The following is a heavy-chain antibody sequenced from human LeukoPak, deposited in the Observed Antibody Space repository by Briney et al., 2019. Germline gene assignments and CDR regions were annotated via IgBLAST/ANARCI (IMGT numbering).Heavy chain of an antibody. Sequence: ASVKVSCKASGYTFTSYYMHWVRQAPGQGLEWMGIINPSGGSTSYAQKFQGRVTMTRDPSTSTVYMELSRLRSEDTAVYYCASVWGNDAFDIWGQGTMVTVSS. CDR1: GYTFTSYY. D-gene: IGHD3-16*01. CDR2: INPSGGST. CDR3: ASVWGNDAFDI. J-gene: IGHJ3*02. V-gene: IGHV1-46*01.